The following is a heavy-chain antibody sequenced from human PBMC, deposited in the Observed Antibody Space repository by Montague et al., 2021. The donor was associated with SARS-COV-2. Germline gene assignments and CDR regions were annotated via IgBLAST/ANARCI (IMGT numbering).Heavy chain of an antibody. V-gene: IGHV4-59*08. Sequence: SETLSLTCTVSGGSISSFYWSWFRQPPGKGLEWIGYISDSGSTNHNPSLTSRVTMSVDTSKNQFSLKVNSVTAADTAVYYCARHYSSTLPAGYWGQGTLVTVSS. CDR2: ISDSGST. J-gene: IGHJ4*02. D-gene: IGHD4-11*01. CDR3: ARHYSSTLPAGY. CDR1: GGSISSFY.